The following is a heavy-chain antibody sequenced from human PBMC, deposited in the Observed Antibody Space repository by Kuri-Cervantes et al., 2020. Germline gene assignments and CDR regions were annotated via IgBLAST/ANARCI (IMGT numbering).Heavy chain of an antibody. CDR1: GFTFSSYA. CDR3: AREPPPQQLRRNYYYGMDV. CDR2: ISGSGGST. Sequence: GGSLRLSCAASGFTFSSYAMTWVRQAPGKGLEWVSAISGSGGSTYYADSVKGRFTISRDNSKNTLYLQMNSLRAEDTAVYYCAREPPPQQLRRNYYYGMDVWGQGTMVTASS. V-gene: IGHV3-23*01. D-gene: IGHD5-24*01. J-gene: IGHJ6*02.